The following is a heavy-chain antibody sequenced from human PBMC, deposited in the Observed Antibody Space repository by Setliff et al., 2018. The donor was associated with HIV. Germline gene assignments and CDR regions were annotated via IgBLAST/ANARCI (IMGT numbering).Heavy chain of an antibody. Sequence: SETLSLTCAVSGYSISSGYYWGWIRQPPGKGLEWIGSMYHSGSTYHNPSLKSRVTISVDTSKNQFSLKLSYVTAADTAFYYCARQSPQIRYLDWLNAFDIWGQGIRVTVSS. CDR2: MYHSGST. CDR3: ARQSPQIRYLDWLNAFDI. D-gene: IGHD3-9*01. J-gene: IGHJ3*02. V-gene: IGHV4-38-2*01. CDR1: GYSISSGYY.